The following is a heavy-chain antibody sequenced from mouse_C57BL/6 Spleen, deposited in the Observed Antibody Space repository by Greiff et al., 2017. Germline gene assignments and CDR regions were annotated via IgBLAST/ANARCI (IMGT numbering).Heavy chain of an antibody. V-gene: IGHV1-47*01. D-gene: IGHD2-2*01. CDR3: ARHGYDDYAMDY. Sequence: QVQLKESGAELVKPGASVKMSCKASGYTFTTYPIEWMKQNHGKSLEWIGNFHPYNDDTNYNEKFKGKATLTVEKSSSTVYLELSRLTSDDSAVYYCARHGYDDYAMDYWCQGTSVTVSS. J-gene: IGHJ4*01. CDR2: FHPYNDDT. CDR1: GYTFTTYP.